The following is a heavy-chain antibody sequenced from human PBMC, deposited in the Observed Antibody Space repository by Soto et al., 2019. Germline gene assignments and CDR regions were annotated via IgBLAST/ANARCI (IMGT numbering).Heavy chain of an antibody. Sequence: QVQLVQSGAEVKKPRSSVKVSCKASGGTFSSYAISWVRQAPGQGLEWMGGILPISGSANYAQKFQGRVTITADESTSTAYMELSSLRSEDTAVYYCARSQGSSTSLEIYYYYYYGMDVWGQGTTVTVSS. CDR2: ILPISGSA. CDR3: ARSQGSSTSLEIYYYYYYGMDV. D-gene: IGHD2-2*01. CDR1: GGTFSSYA. V-gene: IGHV1-69*01. J-gene: IGHJ6*02.